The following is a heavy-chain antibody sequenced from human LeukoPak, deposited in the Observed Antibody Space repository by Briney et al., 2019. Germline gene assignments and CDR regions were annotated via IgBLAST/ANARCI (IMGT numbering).Heavy chain of an antibody. CDR2: INHSGST. CDR1: GGSFSGYY. CDR3: ARGVVTYFDY. Sequence: SETLSLTCAVYGGSFSGYYWSWIRQPPGKGLEWIGEINHSGSTNYNPSLKSRVTISVDTSKNQFSLKLSSVTAADTAVYYCARGVVTYFDYWGQGTLVTVSS. V-gene: IGHV4-34*01. J-gene: IGHJ4*02. D-gene: IGHD2-21*01.